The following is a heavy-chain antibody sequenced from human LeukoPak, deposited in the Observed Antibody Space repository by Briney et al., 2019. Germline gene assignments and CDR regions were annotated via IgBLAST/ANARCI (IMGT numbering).Heavy chain of an antibody. CDR1: GGSFSGYY. CDR3: ARGRRGRYYYDSSGSLPFDY. D-gene: IGHD3-22*01. CDR2: INHSGST. V-gene: IGHV4-34*01. J-gene: IGHJ4*02. Sequence: SETLSLTCAVYGGSFSGYYWSWIRQPPGRGLEWIGEINHSGSTNYNPSLKSRVTISVDTSKNQFSLKLSSVTGADTAVYYCARGRRGRYYYDSSGSLPFDYWGQGTLVTVSS.